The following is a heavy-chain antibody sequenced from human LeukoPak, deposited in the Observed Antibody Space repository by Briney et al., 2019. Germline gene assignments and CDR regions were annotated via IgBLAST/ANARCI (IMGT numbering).Heavy chain of an antibody. CDR2: ISNSGSST. CDR1: GFTFSNYG. CDR3: AKDPPRSRAIVDAFDI. Sequence: GGSLRLSCAASGFTFSNYGMIWVRQAPGKGLEWVSVISNSGSSTDYADSVKGWFTISRDNTQNTLYLQMNSLRAEDTAVYYCAKDPPRSRAIVDAFDIWGQGTLVTVSS. D-gene: IGHD3-22*01. J-gene: IGHJ3*02. V-gene: IGHV3-23*01.